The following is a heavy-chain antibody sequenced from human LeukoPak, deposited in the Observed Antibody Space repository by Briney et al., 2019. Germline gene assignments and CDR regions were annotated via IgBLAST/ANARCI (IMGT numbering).Heavy chain of an antibody. Sequence: SETLSLTCAVHGGSFSGYYWSWIRQPPGKGLEWIGEINHSGSTNYNPSLKSRVTISVDTSKNQFSLKLSSVTAADTAVYYCARAARYCSSTSCQTTYYYYYGMDVWGQGTTVTVSS. CDR1: GGSFSGYY. CDR2: INHSGST. J-gene: IGHJ6*02. CDR3: ARAARYCSSTSCQTTYYYYYGMDV. V-gene: IGHV4-34*01. D-gene: IGHD2-2*01.